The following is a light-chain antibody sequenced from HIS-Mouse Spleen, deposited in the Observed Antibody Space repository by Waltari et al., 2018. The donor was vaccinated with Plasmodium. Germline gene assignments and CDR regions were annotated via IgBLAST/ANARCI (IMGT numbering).Light chain of an antibody. V-gene: IGKV1-8*01. J-gene: IGKJ4*01. Sequence: AIRMTQSPSSFSASTGDRVTITCRASQGISSYLAWHQQKPGKAPKLLIYASSTLQSGVPCRFSGSGAGTDFTLTISCLQSEDFVTYYCQQYYSYPLTFGGGTKVEIK. CDR3: QQYYSYPLT. CDR2: ASS. CDR1: QGISSY.